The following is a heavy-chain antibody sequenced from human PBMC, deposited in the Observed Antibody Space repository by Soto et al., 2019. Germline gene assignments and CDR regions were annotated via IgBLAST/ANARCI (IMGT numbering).Heavy chain of an antibody. CDR2: LNPNSGDT. V-gene: IGHV1-8*01. D-gene: IGHD6-19*01. J-gene: IGHJ4*02. CDR1: GYTFSSYD. CDR3: ATSGGGWYLY. Sequence: QVQLVQSGAEVKKPGASVKVSCKASGYTFSSYDINGVRQATGQGLEWMGWLNPNSGDTGYAQKFQGRVTLTRNTSIHTAYIELSSLTSDDTAVYYCATSGGGWYLYWGQGTLVTVSS.